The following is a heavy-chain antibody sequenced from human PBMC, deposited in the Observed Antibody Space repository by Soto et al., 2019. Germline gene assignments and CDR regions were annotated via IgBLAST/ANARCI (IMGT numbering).Heavy chain of an antibody. V-gene: IGHV1-24*01. J-gene: IGHJ4*02. Sequence: ASVKVSCKVSGYTLTELSMHWVRQAPGKGLEWMGGFDPEDGETIYAQKFQGRVTMTEDTSTDTAYMELSSLRSEDTAVYYCATDVAYGDYDSLSYFDHWSQGTLVTVSS. CDR3: ATDVAYGDYDSLSYFDH. D-gene: IGHD4-17*01. CDR2: FDPEDGET. CDR1: GYTLTELS.